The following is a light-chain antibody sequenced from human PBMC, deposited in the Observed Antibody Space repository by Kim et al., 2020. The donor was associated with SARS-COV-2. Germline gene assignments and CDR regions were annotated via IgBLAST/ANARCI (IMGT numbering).Light chain of an antibody. CDR1: SLRSYD. CDR2: GKN. V-gene: IGLV3-19*01. CDR3: NSRDSSGNHVV. Sequence: ALGQTVRITGQGDSLRSYDASWYQQKPGQAPVLVIYGKNNRPSGIPDRFSGSSSGNTASLTITGAQAEDEADYYRNSRDSSGNHVVFGGGTQLTVL. J-gene: IGLJ2*01.